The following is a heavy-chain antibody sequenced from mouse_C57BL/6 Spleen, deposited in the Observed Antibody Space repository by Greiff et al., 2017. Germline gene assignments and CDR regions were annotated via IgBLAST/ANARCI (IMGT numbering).Heavy chain of an antibody. CDR3: ARSYYSNFGGFAD. D-gene: IGHD2-5*01. J-gene: IGHJ3*01. CDR1: GYTFTSYW. CDR2: IDPSDSYT. Sequence: QVQLQQPGAELVKPGASVKLSCKASGYTFTSYWMQWVKQRPGQGLEWIGEIDPSDSYTNYNQKFKGKATLTVDTSSSTAYMQLSSLTSEDSAVYYCARSYYSNFGGFADWGQGTLVTVSA. V-gene: IGHV1-50*01.